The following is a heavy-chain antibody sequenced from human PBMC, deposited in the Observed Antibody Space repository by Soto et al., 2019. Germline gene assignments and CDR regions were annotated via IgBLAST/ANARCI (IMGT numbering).Heavy chain of an antibody. CDR1: GFTFSNAW. CDR2: IKSKTDGGTT. D-gene: IGHD2-2*01. Sequence: GGSLRLSCAASGFTFSNAWMSWVRQAPGKGLEWVGRIKSKTDGGTTDYAAPGKGRFTISRGDSKNTLYLQMNSLKTEDTAVYYCTTPPAPPGVLYYYYYMDVWGKGTTVTVSS. J-gene: IGHJ6*03. CDR3: TTPPAPPGVLYYYYYMDV. V-gene: IGHV3-15*01.